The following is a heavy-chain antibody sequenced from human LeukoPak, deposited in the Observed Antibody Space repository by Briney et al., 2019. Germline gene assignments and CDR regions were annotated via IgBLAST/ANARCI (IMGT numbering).Heavy chain of an antibody. Sequence: PGGSLRLSCAASGFTFSDYWMHWVRQAPGKGLVWVSRINTDGTSTKYADSVKGRFTISRDNARNTVYLQMNSLRAEDTAVYYYARARYSYTGIIDYWGQGTLVTVSS. V-gene: IGHV3-74*01. CDR3: ARARYSYTGIIDY. CDR1: GFTFSDYW. D-gene: IGHD5-18*01. J-gene: IGHJ4*02. CDR2: INTDGTST.